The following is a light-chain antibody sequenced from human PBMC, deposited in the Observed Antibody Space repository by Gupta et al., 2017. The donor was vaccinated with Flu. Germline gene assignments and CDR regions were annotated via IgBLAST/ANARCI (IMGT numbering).Light chain of an antibody. CDR1: QSLVYKNGITS. V-gene: IGKV2-30*01. J-gene: IGKJ2*02. CDR2: EVS. Sequence: EVVMSQCPLPLSVTLGQAASISCRSSQSLVYKNGITSLNWFQQRPGQSPRRLIYEVSKRDSGVPDRFSGSGSVTDFTLKSIRAEAEAVGVYYCRRGRHPWTFGQGTRLEI. CDR3: RRGRHPWT.